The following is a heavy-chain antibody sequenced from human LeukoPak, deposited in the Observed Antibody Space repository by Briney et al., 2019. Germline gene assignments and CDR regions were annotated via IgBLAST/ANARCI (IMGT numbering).Heavy chain of an antibody. CDR1: GGSISSISYY. Sequence: SETLSLTCTVSGGSISSISYYWGWIRQPPGKGLELIGSIYYSGSTYYNPSLKSRVTISVDTSKNQFSLKLSSVTAADTAVYYCASMGGSVSDAFDIWGQGTMVAVSS. CDR3: ASMGGSVSDAFDI. V-gene: IGHV4-39*01. CDR2: IYYSGST. D-gene: IGHD3-16*01. J-gene: IGHJ3*02.